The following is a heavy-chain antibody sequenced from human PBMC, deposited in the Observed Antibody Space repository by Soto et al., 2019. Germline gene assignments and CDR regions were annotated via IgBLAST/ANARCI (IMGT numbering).Heavy chain of an antibody. Sequence: PGGSLRLSCAASGFTFSTYEMNWVRQAPGKXLEWVSYISSSGSIIYYADSVRGRFTISRDNAKNSLYLQMNSLRAEDTAVYYCARGVLYYYDSSGYPHRFDPWGQGTLVTVSS. CDR3: ARGVLYYYDSSGYPHRFDP. J-gene: IGHJ5*02. D-gene: IGHD3-22*01. CDR1: GFTFSTYE. V-gene: IGHV3-48*03. CDR2: ISSSGSII.